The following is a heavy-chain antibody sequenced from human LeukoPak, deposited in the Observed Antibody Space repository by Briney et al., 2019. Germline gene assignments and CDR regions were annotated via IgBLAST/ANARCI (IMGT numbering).Heavy chain of an antibody. CDR2: ISPDGSDK. CDR1: GFTFGNTW. V-gene: IGHV3-7*01. J-gene: IGHJ5*02. D-gene: IGHD3-10*01. CDR3: GRWGVNAGLDR. Sequence: GGSLRLSCAASGFTFGNTWMGWVHQAPGKGLEWVANISPDGSDKYYVDSVRGRFTISRDNAQNSVNLQMNSLRAEDSAVYYCGRWGVNAGLDRWGQGTLVSVAS.